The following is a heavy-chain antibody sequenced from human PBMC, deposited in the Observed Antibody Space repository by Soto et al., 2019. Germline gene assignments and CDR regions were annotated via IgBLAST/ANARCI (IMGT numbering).Heavy chain of an antibody. J-gene: IGHJ4*02. CDR3: SRGVNL. V-gene: IGHV4-38-2*01. CDR2: IYHTGTA. D-gene: IGHD3-16*01. Sequence: PSETLSLTCAVSGSSITSGDSWAWFRQPPGKGLEWIGTIYHTGTAYYNPSLTGRVTLSIDTSKHQFSLTLSSVTAADSAVYFCSRGVNLWGQGTLVTVSS. CDR1: GSSITSGDS.